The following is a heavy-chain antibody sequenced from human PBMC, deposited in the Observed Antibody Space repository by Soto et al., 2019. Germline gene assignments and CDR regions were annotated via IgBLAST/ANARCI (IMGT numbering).Heavy chain of an antibody. CDR3: AKDQIWEVPHFFDS. D-gene: IGHD1-26*01. CDR2: ISNSGGNT. V-gene: IGHV3-23*01. J-gene: IGHJ4*02. CDR1: GFTFNNYA. Sequence: PGGSLRLSCTASGFTFNNYAMSWVRQAPGKGPEWVSTISNSGGNTYYADSVKGRFTISRDISSDTLYPQMSSLRAEDTAVYYCAKDQIWEVPHFFDSWGQGTQVTVSS.